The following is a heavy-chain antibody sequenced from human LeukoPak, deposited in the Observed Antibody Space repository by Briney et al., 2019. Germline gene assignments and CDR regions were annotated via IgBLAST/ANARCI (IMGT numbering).Heavy chain of an antibody. CDR3: AKELRGYSNYPPFDY. J-gene: IGHJ4*02. D-gene: IGHD4-11*01. CDR2: INSDGSEG. V-gene: IGHV3-7*03. Sequence: GGSLRLSCAVSGFTFSGFWMSWSRQAPGKGLEWVASINSDGSEGYYADVVKGRFTISGDNSKNTLYLQMNSLRAEDTAVYYCAKELRGYSNYPPFDYWGQGTLVTVSS. CDR1: GFTFSGFW.